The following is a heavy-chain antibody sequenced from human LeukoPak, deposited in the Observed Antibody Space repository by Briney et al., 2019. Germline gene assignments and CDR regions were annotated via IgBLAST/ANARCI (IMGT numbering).Heavy chain of an antibody. CDR1: GFTFSSYA. D-gene: IGHD3-10*01. Sequence: GGSLRLSCAASGFTFSSYAMHRVRQAPGKGLEWVAVISYDGSNKYYADSVKGRFTISRDNSKNTLYLQMNSLRAEDTAVYYCERDYYGSGGPDYWGQGTLVTVSS. J-gene: IGHJ4*02. V-gene: IGHV3-30-3*01. CDR2: ISYDGSNK. CDR3: ERDYYGSGGPDY.